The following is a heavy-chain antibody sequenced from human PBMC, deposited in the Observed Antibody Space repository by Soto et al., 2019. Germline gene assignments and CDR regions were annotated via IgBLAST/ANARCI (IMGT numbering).Heavy chain of an antibody. CDR2: ISSGGKT. CDR3: AKSPIMVRGLIFDY. D-gene: IGHD3-10*01. J-gene: IGHJ4*02. CDR1: GFTFNNYA. Sequence: EVQLLESGGGLVQPGGSLRLSCAASGFTFNNYALSWVRQAPGKGLEWVSGISSGGKTYYADSVKGRFTISRDTAKDTLSLEMNSLRAEDTDVYYCAKSPIMVRGLIFDYWGQGTLVTVSS. V-gene: IGHV3-23*01.